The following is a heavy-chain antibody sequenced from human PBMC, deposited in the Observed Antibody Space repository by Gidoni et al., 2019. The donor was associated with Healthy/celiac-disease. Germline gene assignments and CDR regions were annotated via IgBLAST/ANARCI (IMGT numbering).Heavy chain of an antibody. CDR2: IKSKTDGGTT. CDR1: GFTFSNAW. D-gene: IGHD3-22*01. J-gene: IGHJ4*02. CDR3: TTTRYYDSSGYPYYFDY. Sequence: EVQLVESGGGLVKPGGSLRLSCAASGFTFSNAWMSWVRQAPGKGLEWVGRIKSKTDGGTTDYAAPVKGRFTISRDDSKNTLYLQMNSLKTEDTAVYYCTTTRYYDSSGYPYYFDYWGQGTLVTVSS. V-gene: IGHV3-15*01.